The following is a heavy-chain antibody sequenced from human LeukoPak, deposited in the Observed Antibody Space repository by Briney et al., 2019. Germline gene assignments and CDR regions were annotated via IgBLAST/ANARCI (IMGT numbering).Heavy chain of an antibody. CDR2: YPGDSDT. CDR3: ARWADTAMVG. V-gene: IGHV5-51*01. J-gene: IGHJ4*02. CDR1: GYRFTSYW. D-gene: IGHD5-18*01. Sequence: GESLKISCKGSGYRFTSYWIGWVRQMPGKGLEWMGIYPGDSDTRYSPSFQGQVTISADKSISTAYLQWSSLKASDTAMYYCARWADTAMVGWGQGTLVTVSS.